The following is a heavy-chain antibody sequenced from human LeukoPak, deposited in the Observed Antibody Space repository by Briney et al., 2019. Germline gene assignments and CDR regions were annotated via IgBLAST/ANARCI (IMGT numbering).Heavy chain of an antibody. V-gene: IGHV3-30*03. Sequence: AGGSLRLSCAVSGFTFSSYSMHWVRQAPGKGLEWVAVISYDGSNKYYADSVKGRFTISRDNSKNTLYLQMNSLRAEDTAVYYCARGGPKTVTTSWYFDLWGRGTLVTVSS. CDR2: ISYDGSNK. D-gene: IGHD4-17*01. J-gene: IGHJ2*01. CDR1: GFTFSSYS. CDR3: ARGGPKTVTTSWYFDL.